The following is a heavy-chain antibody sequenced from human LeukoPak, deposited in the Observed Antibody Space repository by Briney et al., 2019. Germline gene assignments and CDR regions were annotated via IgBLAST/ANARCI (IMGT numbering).Heavy chain of an antibody. Sequence: GGSLRLSCAASGFTFSSYSMNWVRQAPGKGLEWVSSISSSSSYIYYADSVKGRFTISRGNAKNSLYLQMNSLRAEDTAVYYCARVGDAAYCSGGSCYGGGFDPWGQGTLVTVSS. CDR3: ARVGDAAYCSGGSCYGGGFDP. V-gene: IGHV3-21*01. CDR1: GFTFSSYS. D-gene: IGHD2-15*01. CDR2: ISSSSSYI. J-gene: IGHJ5*02.